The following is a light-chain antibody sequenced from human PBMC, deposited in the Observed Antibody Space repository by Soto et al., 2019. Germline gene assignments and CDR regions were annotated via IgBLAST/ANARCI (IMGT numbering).Light chain of an antibody. CDR3: QQYGSPPWT. CDR1: QSINRW. Sequence: IQMTQSPSTLSASVGDRVTITCRASQSINRWLAWYQQRPGKAPRLLIYYASTLESGVPSRFSGSESGTDFTLTISSLEPEDFAVYYCQQYGSPPWTFGQGTKVDIK. CDR2: YAS. J-gene: IGKJ1*01. V-gene: IGKV1-5*01.